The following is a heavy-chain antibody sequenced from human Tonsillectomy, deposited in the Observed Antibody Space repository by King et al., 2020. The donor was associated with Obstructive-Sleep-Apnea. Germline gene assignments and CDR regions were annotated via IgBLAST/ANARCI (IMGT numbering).Heavy chain of an antibody. CDR3: ARIRRGYGDTYYFDY. J-gene: IGHJ4*02. V-gene: IGHV2-26*01. CDR1: GVLLSNARMG. CDR2: IFSNDEK. Sequence: TLKESGPVLVKHTETLTLTCTVSGVLLSNARMGVSWIRQPPGKALECLAHIFSNDEKYYSTSLKSRLTISKDTPKSQVVITMTNMDPVDTATYYCARIRRGYGDTYYFDYWGQGTLVTVSS. D-gene: IGHD4-17*01.